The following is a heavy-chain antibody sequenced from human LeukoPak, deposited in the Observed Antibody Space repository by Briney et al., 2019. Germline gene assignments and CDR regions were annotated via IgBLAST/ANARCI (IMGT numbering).Heavy chain of an antibody. CDR1: GFTLSSYW. CDR3: ARWYSSSWLRLAFDI. V-gene: IGHV3-7*01. Sequence: GGSLRLSCAASGFTLSSYWMSWVRQAPGKGLEWVANIKQDGSEKYYVDSVKGRFTISRDNAKNSLYLQMNSLRAEDTAVYYCARWYSSSWLRLAFDIWGQGTMATVSS. D-gene: IGHD6-13*01. CDR2: IKQDGSEK. J-gene: IGHJ3*02.